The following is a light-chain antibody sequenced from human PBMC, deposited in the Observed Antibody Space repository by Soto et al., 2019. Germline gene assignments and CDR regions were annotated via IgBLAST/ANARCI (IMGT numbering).Light chain of an antibody. CDR2: AAS. Sequence: DIQLTQSPSFLSASVGDRVTITCRASQGISSYLAWYQQKPGKAPKLLIYAASTLQSGVPSRFSGSGSGTDFTLTISRLEPDDFATYYCQQYNSYSTFGQGTKVDIK. CDR3: QQYNSYST. V-gene: IGKV1-9*01. CDR1: QGISSY. J-gene: IGKJ1*01.